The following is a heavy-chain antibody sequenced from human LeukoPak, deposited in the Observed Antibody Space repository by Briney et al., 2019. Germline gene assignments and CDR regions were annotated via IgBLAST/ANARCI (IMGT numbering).Heavy chain of an antibody. V-gene: IGHV3-21*01. CDR2: ISSSSDYI. D-gene: IGHD3-10*01. CDR3: ARHLKSVINPTFDY. Sequence: PGGSLRLSCGASGFTFSSYSMNWVRQAPGKGLEWVSSISSSSDYIYYADSVKGRFTISRDNAKSSLYLQMISLRAEDTAVYYCARHLKSVINPTFDYWGQGTLVTVSS. CDR1: GFTFSSYS. J-gene: IGHJ4*02.